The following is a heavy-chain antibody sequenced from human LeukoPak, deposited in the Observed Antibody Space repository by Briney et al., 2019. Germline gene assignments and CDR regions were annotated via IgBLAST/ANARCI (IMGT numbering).Heavy chain of an antibody. V-gene: IGHV3-21*01. CDR3: ARVYYDFWSGYYPARYMDV. J-gene: IGHJ6*03. Sequence: GGSLRLSCAASRFTFSSYSMNWVRQAPGKGLEWVSSISSSSSYIYYADSVKGRFTISRDNAKNSLYLQMNSLRAEDTAVYYCARVYYDFWSGYYPARYMDVWGKGTTVTVSS. D-gene: IGHD3-3*01. CDR2: ISSSSSYI. CDR1: RFTFSSYS.